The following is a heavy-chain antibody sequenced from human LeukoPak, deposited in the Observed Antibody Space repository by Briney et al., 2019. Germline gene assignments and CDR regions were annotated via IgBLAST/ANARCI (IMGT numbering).Heavy chain of an antibody. Sequence: GSLRLSCAASGFTFSSSALSWVRQAPGKGLEWVSYISSGGSTIYYADSVRGRFTISRDNGKNLLYLQMNSLRVEDTAVYYCAGGPGFLIDCWGQGTLVTVSS. V-gene: IGHV3-48*04. D-gene: IGHD3-3*01. CDR3: AGGPGFLIDC. CDR1: GFTFSSSA. CDR2: ISSGGSTI. J-gene: IGHJ4*02.